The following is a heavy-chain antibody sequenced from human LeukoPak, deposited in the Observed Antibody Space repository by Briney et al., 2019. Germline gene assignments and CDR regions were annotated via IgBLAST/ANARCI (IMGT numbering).Heavy chain of an antibody. J-gene: IGHJ3*02. V-gene: IGHV3-21*01. Sequence: PGGSLRLSCAASGFTFSTYWMNWVRQAPGKGLEWVSSISSSSSYIYYADSVKGRFTISRDNAKNSLYLQMNSLRAEDTAVYYCARDRGSREVLGDAFDIWGQGTMVTVSS. CDR2: ISSSSSYI. CDR3: ARDRGSREVLGDAFDI. D-gene: IGHD3-10*01. CDR1: GFTFSTYW.